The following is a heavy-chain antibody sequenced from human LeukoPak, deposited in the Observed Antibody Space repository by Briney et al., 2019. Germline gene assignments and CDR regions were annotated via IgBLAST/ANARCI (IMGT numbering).Heavy chain of an antibody. Sequence: ASVKVSCKASGYTFTSYDINWVRQDTGQGLEWMGWMNPNSGNTGYAQKFQGRVTMTRNTSISTAYMELSSLRSEDTAVYYCARGSDLYRSRDFDYWGQGTLVTGS. CDR1: GYTFTSYD. J-gene: IGHJ4*01. CDR3: ARGSDLYRSRDFDY. CDR2: MNPNSGNT. D-gene: IGHD6-13*01. V-gene: IGHV1-8*01.